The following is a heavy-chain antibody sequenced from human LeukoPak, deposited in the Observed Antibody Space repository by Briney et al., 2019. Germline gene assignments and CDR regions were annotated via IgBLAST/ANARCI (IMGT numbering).Heavy chain of an antibody. CDR3: ARDGSDFWSGYPYYYYYYMDV. CDR1: GFTFSSYS. D-gene: IGHD3-3*01. J-gene: IGHJ6*03. Sequence: GGSLRLSCAASGFTFSSYSMNWVRQAPGNGLEWVSYISSSSSTIYYADSVKGRFTISRDNAKNSLYLQMNSLRAEDTAVYYCARDGSDFWSGYPYYYYYYMDVWGKGTTVTVSS. CDR2: ISSSSSTI. V-gene: IGHV3-48*01.